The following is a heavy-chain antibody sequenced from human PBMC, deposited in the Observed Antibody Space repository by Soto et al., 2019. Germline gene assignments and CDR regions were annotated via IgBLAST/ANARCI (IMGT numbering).Heavy chain of an antibody. Sequence: TPSIKCSVSGALITNGNYWCWIEPSPGKGLEWIGSIYYTGRTYYNPSLKSRVTMSVDTSKNQFSLKLTSVTAADTAVYYCARDRPAVASTFDYRGPQNLVTIS. V-gene: IGHV4-38-2*02. J-gene: IGHJ4*02. CDR1: GALITNGNY. D-gene: IGHD1-1*01. CDR3: ARDRPAVASTFDY. CDR2: IYYTGRT.